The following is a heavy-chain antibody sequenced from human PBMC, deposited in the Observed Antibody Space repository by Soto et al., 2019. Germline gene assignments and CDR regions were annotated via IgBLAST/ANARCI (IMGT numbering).Heavy chain of an antibody. CDR3: ARDRHSGYDGFDY. CDR2: ISYDGRNK. V-gene: IGHV3-30-3*01. Sequence: QVQLVESGGGVVQPGRSLRLSCAASGFTFSSYAMHCVLQAPGKGLEWVAAISYDGRNKYYADSVKGRFTISRDNSKNTLYLQMNSLRAEDTAVYYCARDRHSGYDGFDYWGQGTLVTVSS. CDR1: GFTFSSYA. J-gene: IGHJ4*02. D-gene: IGHD5-12*01.